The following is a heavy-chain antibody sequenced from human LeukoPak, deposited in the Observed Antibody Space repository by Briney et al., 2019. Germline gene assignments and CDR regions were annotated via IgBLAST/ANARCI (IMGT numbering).Heavy chain of an antibody. CDR1: GFIFRNYE. D-gene: IGHD2-15*01. CDR2: ISPDGNIT. J-gene: IGHJ4*02. V-gene: IGHV3-74*01. CDR3: ARGCSAIRCPADY. Sequence: PGGSLRLSCTASGFIFRNYEMKWVRQAPGEGLVWVSQISPDGNITPYADSVKGRFTISRDNSKNTLYLQMNALKAEDTAVYFCARGCSAIRCPADYWGQGSLVTVSS.